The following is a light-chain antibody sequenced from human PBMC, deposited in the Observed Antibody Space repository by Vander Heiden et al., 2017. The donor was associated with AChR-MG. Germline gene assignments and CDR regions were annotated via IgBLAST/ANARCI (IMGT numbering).Light chain of an antibody. CDR1: QSVSSSD. V-gene: IGKV3-20*01. CDR2: GAS. J-gene: IGKJ3*01. CDR3: QQYGGSPIVT. Sequence: VFTQSPCTLSLSPGEGTTRSCRARQSVSSSDLAWYQQKPDQAPRLLSYGASSRATGIPDRFSGSESGTEFTLTIRRLEPEDFAVYYCQQYGGSPIVTFGHGTKVDIK.